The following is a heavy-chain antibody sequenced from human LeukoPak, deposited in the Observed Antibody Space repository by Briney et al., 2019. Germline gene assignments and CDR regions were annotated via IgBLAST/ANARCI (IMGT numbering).Heavy chain of an antibody. J-gene: IGHJ4*02. Sequence: PSETLSLTCNVSGVSTSSSSYYWGWIRLPPGKGLEWIGSMYYSGSTYYNPSLKSRVTISVDTSKNQFSLRLSSVTAADTAVYYCAGHWDRVDSAIDYWGQGTLVTVSS. CDR1: GVSTSSSSYY. CDR2: MYYSGST. CDR3: AGHWDRVDSAIDY. V-gene: IGHV4-39*01. D-gene: IGHD5-18*01.